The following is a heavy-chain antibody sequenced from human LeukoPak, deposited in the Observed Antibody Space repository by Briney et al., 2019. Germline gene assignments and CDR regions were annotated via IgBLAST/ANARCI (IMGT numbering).Heavy chain of an antibody. J-gene: IGHJ4*02. CDR3: ARAGNPSWPVFDY. CDR1: GFTFSSYG. D-gene: IGHD2-2*01. V-gene: IGHV3-33*01. CDR2: TWYDGSIK. Sequence: GGSLRLSCAASGFTFSSYGMHWVRQAPGKGLEWVAVTWYDGSIKYYADSVKGRFTISRDNSKNTLYLQMNSLRAEDAAVFYCARAGNPSWPVFDYWGQGTLVTVSS.